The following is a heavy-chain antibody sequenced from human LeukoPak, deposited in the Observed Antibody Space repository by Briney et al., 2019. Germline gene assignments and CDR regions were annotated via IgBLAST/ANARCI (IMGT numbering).Heavy chain of an antibody. CDR3: ARDQRGIAVAGIPY. V-gene: IGHV4-38-2*02. CDR2: IYHSGST. Sequence: PETLSLTCTVSGYSISSGYYRGWIRQPPGKGLEWIGSIYHSGSTYYNPSLKSRVTISVDTSKNQFSLKLSSVTAADTAVYYCARDQRGIAVAGIPYWGQGTLVTVSS. D-gene: IGHD6-19*01. J-gene: IGHJ4*02. CDR1: GYSISSGYY.